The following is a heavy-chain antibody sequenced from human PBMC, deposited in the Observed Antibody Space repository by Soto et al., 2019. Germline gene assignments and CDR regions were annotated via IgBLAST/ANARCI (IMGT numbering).Heavy chain of an antibody. V-gene: IGHV3-30-3*01. J-gene: IGHJ4*02. D-gene: IGHD3-22*01. Sequence: TGGSLRLSCAASGFIFSYKSMHWVRQAPGKGLEWVAVISYDGSNKYYADSVKGRFTISRDNSKNTLYLQMNSLRAEDTALYYCARCIVEIINSFGFDYWGQGALVTVSS. CDR2: ISYDGSNK. CDR1: GFIFSYKS. CDR3: ARCIVEIINSFGFDY.